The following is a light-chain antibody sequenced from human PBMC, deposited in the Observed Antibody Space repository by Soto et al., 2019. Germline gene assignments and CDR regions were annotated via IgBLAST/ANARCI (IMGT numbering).Light chain of an antibody. CDR2: DAS. Sequence: EIVLTQSPATLSLSPGERATLSCRASQSIRNYLAWYQQKPGQAPRLLIYDASNRATGITPRFSGSGSGTDFILTISSLEPEDSGVYYCQQRNDWVTFGGGTKVEIK. J-gene: IGKJ4*01. CDR3: QQRNDWVT. CDR1: QSIRNY. V-gene: IGKV3-11*01.